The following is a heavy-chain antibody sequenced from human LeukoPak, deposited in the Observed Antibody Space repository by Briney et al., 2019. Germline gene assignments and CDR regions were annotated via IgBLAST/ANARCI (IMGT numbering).Heavy chain of an antibody. CDR1: GFTFSSHG. Sequence: PGGSLRLSCAASGFTFSSHGMNWVRQAPGKGLEWVSGISPNGVITYYADSVKGRFTISRDNSKGTVYLQMNSLRPEDTAVYYRAKGDTTWELPHDYWGQGTLVTVSS. CDR2: ISPNGVIT. D-gene: IGHD1-26*01. J-gene: IGHJ4*02. V-gene: IGHV3-23*01. CDR3: AKGDTTWELPHDY.